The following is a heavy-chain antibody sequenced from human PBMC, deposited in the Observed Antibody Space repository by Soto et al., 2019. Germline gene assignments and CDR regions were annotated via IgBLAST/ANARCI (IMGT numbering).Heavy chain of an antibody. CDR1: GGSISSSSYY. J-gene: IGHJ5*02. V-gene: IGHV4-39*07. Sequence: SSETLSLTCTVSGGSISSSSYYWGWIRQTPGKRLEWIGQIYHTGTTSYNPSLKNRVTISLDKSNNQFSLRLTSMTAADTAVYYCANLPPPIVLVMTYLPTWSQGTLVTVSS. D-gene: IGHD2-15*01. CDR2: IYHTGTT. CDR3: ANLPPPIVLVMTYLPT.